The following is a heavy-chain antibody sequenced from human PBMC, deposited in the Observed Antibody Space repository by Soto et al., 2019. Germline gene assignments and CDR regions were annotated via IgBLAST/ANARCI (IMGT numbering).Heavy chain of an antibody. V-gene: IGHV1-2*02. CDR3: ARAHYYYYGMDV. Sequence: WASVKVSCKASGYTFTSYYMHWVRQAPGQGLEWMGWINPNSGGTNYAQKFQGRVTMTRDTSISTAYMELSRLRSDDTAVYYCARAHYYYYGMDVWGQGTTVTVSS. CDR1: GYTFTSYY. J-gene: IGHJ6*02. CDR2: INPNSGGT.